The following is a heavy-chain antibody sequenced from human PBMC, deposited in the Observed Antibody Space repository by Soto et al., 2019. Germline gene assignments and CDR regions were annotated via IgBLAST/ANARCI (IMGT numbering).Heavy chain of an antibody. V-gene: IGHV3-23*01. CDR2: ISGSGGDT. D-gene: IGHD3-22*01. Sequence: PGGSLRLSCAASGITFSNYAMNWVRQAPGKGLEWVSVISGSGGDTHYADSVKGRFTISRDNAKNSLYLQMNSLRAEDTAVYYCARSHLYYDSSGYPDYWGQGTLVTVSS. CDR1: GITFSNYA. J-gene: IGHJ4*02. CDR3: ARSHLYYDSSGYPDY.